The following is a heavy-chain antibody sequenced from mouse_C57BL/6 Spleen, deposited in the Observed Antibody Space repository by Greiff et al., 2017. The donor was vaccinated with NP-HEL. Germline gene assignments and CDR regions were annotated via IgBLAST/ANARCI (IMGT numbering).Heavy chain of an antibody. V-gene: IGHV3-6*01. CDR3: AREGGDYDVWYFDV. CDR1: GYSITSGYY. Sequence: ESGPGLVKPSQSLSLTCSVTGYSITSGYYWNWIRQFPGNKLEWMGYISYDGSNNYNPSLKNRISITRDTSKNQFFLKLNSVTTEDTATYYWAREGGDYDVWYFDVWGTGTTVTVSS. CDR2: ISYDGSN. J-gene: IGHJ1*03. D-gene: IGHD2-4*01.